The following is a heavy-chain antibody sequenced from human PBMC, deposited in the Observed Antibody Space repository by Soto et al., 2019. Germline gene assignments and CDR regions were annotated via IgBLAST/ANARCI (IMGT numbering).Heavy chain of an antibody. CDR3: AKDGNIYSSGWYAPSLDY. V-gene: IGHV3-30*18. Sequence: QVQLVESGGGVAQPGRSLRLSCAASGFTFSNYGMHWVRQAPGKGLEWVGVISYDGSNQYYADSVEGRITISRDNSKNTLYLQMNSLRAEDMAVYYCAKDGNIYSSGWYAPSLDYWGQGTLVTVSS. CDR2: ISYDGSNQ. CDR1: GFTFSNYG. D-gene: IGHD6-19*01. J-gene: IGHJ4*02.